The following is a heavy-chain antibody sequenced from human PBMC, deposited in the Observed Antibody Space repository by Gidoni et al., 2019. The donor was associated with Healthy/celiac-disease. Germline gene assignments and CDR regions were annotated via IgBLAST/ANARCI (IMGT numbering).Heavy chain of an antibody. Sequence: EVQLVESGGGLVQPGGSLRLSCAASGFTFSSYSMNWVRQAPGKGLEWFSYISSMSSTIYYADSVKGRLTISRDNAKNALYLKMNSLRDEDTAVYYCARDDFTGLTDYWGQGTLVTVSS. CDR3: ARDDFTGLTDY. D-gene: IGHD2-21*02. CDR1: GFTFSSYS. J-gene: IGHJ4*02. V-gene: IGHV3-48*02. CDR2: ISSMSSTI.